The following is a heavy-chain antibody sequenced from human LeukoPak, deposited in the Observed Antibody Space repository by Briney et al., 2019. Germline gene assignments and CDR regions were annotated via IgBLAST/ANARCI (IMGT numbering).Heavy chain of an antibody. J-gene: IGHJ4*02. CDR2: IIPIFGTA. CDR3: ASSSGSYYTPYFDY. D-gene: IGHD3-10*01. Sequence: SVKVSCKASGGTFSSYAISWVRQAPGQGLELMGGIIPIFGTANYAQKFQGRVTITADESTSTAYMELSSLRSEDTAVYYCASSSGSYYTPYFDYWGQGTLVTVSS. CDR1: GGTFSSYA. V-gene: IGHV1-69*13.